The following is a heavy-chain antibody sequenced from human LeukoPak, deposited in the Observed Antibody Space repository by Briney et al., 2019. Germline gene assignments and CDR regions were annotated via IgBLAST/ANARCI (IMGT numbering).Heavy chain of an antibody. V-gene: IGHV4-39*01. D-gene: IGHD6-6*01. Sequence: SETLSLTCTVSGGSISSSSYYWGWIRQPPGKGLEWTGSIYYSGSTYYNPSLKSRVTISVDTSKNQFSLKLSSVTAADTAVYYCASMYSSSAGDYFDYWGQGTLVTVSS. CDR2: IYYSGST. CDR1: GGSISSSSYY. J-gene: IGHJ4*02. CDR3: ASMYSSSAGDYFDY.